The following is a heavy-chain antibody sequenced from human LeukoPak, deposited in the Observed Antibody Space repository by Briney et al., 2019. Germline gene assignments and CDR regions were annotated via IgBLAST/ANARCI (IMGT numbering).Heavy chain of an antibody. D-gene: IGHD2/OR15-2a*01. CDR1: GFTVSSNY. CDR3: ARDLGNSGDY. J-gene: IGHJ4*02. V-gene: IGHV3-53*04. CDR2: IYSDGNT. Sequence: GGSLRLPCAASGFTVSSNYMSWVRQAPGKGLEWVSVIYSDGNTYYADSVKGRFTLSRHNSENTVYLQMDSLRPEDTAVYYCARDLGNSGDYWGQGTLVTVSS.